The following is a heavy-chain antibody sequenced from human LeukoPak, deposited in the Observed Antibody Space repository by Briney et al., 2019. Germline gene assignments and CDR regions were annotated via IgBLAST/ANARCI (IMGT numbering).Heavy chain of an antibody. D-gene: IGHD3-22*01. V-gene: IGHV3-23*01. J-gene: IGHJ4*02. Sequence: GGTLRLSCAASGFTFSSYGMSWVRQAPGKGLEWVSAISGSGGSTYYADSVKGRFTISRDNAKNSLYLQMNSLRAEDTAVYYCATYYYDSSGYYYAPHFDYWGQGTLVTVSS. CDR2: ISGSGGST. CDR3: ATYYYDSSGYYYAPHFDY. CDR1: GFTFSSYG.